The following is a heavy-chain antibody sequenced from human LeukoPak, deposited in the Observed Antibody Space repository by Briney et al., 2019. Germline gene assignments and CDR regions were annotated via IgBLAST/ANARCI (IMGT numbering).Heavy chain of an antibody. CDR2: INPNSGGT. Sequence: GASVKVSCKASGYTFTGYYMHWVRQAPGQGLEWMGWINPNSGGTNYAQKFQGWVTMTRDTSISTAYMELSRLRSDDTAVYYCARGLGYSGHAGVGNWFDPWGQGTLVTVSS. CDR3: ARGLGYSGHAGVGNWFDP. CDR1: GYTFTGYY. J-gene: IGHJ5*02. D-gene: IGHD5-12*01. V-gene: IGHV1-2*04.